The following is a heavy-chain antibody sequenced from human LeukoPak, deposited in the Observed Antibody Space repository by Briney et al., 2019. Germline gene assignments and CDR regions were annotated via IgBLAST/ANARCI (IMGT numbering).Heavy chain of an antibody. D-gene: IGHD2-2*01. Sequence: SQTLSLTCTVSGGSISSGGYYWSWIRQPPGKGLEWVGYIYHSGSTYYNPSLKSRVTISVDRSKNQFSLKLSSVTAADTAVYYCARGYQLLLDYYYMDVWGKGTTVTVSS. CDR1: GGSISSGGYY. CDR3: ARGYQLLLDYYYMDV. J-gene: IGHJ6*03. V-gene: IGHV4-30-2*01. CDR2: IYHSGST.